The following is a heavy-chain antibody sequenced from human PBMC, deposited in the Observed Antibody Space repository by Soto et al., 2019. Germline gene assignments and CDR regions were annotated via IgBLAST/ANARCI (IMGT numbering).Heavy chain of an antibody. D-gene: IGHD3-16*01. V-gene: IGHV3-15*07. CDR1: GFSFRDAW. CDR3: TSFSQLRGRLLDY. J-gene: IGHJ4*02. Sequence: EVQLVESGGGFVESGGSLRLSCAASGFSFRDAWMTWVRQAPGKGLEWVGRIESSTDGATAEYGAAVKGRFSMSRDDSKGTLYLHMDGLKREDTGIYYCTSFSQLRGRLLDYWGPETQVNVSS. CDR2: IESSTDGATA.